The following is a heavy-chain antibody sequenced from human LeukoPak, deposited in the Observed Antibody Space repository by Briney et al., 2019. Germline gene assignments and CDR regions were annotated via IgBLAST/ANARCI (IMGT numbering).Heavy chain of an antibody. CDR1: GFTSSSYA. CDR3: AREYDSSGYYYIPLGY. J-gene: IGHJ4*02. D-gene: IGHD3-22*01. V-gene: IGHV3-23*01. Sequence: PGGSLRLSCAASGFTSSSYAMSWVRQAPGKGLEWVSAISGSGGSTYYADSVKGRFTISRDNSKNTLYLQMNSLRAEDTAVYYCAREYDSSGYYYIPLGYWGQGTLVTVSS. CDR2: ISGSGGST.